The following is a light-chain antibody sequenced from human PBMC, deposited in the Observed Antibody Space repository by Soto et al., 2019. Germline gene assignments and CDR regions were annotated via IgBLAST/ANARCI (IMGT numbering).Light chain of an antibody. V-gene: IGLV2-14*01. CDR2: EVS. CDR3: SSYTSSSTSPYV. CDR1: SSDVGGYDY. Sequence: QSVLTQPASVSGSPGQSSTISCTGTSSDVGGYDYVSWYQQHPGKAPKLMIYEVSNRPSGVFNRFSGSKSGNTASLTISGLQAEDEADYYCSSYTSSSTSPYVFGTGTKVTVL. J-gene: IGLJ1*01.